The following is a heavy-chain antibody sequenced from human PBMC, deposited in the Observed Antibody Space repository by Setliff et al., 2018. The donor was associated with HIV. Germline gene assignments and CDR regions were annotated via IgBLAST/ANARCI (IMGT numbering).Heavy chain of an antibody. V-gene: IGHV3-7*01. D-gene: IGHD3-10*01. Sequence: RLSCAASRFDFNNYWMCWVRQAPGKGLEWVANIGQDGSEKNYVDSVKGRFTISRDNAMNPMDLQMNSLRAEDTAIYYCARKLRPGHGVDVWGQGTTVTVSS. CDR3: ARKLRPGHGVDV. CDR2: IGQDGSEK. CDR1: RFDFNNYW. J-gene: IGHJ6*02.